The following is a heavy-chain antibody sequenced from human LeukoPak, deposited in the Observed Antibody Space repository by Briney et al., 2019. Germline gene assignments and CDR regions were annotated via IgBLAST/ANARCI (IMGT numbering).Heavy chain of an antibody. V-gene: IGHV3-72*01. CDR3: TSYGDLPFDY. D-gene: IGHD4-17*01. CDR2: TRNRDASYTT. J-gene: IGHJ4*02. CDR1: GFTLSDHY. Sequence: PGGSLRLSCAASGFTLSDHYMDWVRQAPGKGLEWVGRTRNRDASYTTEYAASVRGRFTISRDDSKNSLYLQMNSLKTEDTAVYYCTSYGDLPFDYWGQGTLVTVSS.